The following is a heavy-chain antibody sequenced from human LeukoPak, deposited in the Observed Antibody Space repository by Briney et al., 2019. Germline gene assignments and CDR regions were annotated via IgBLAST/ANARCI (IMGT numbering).Heavy chain of an antibody. Sequence: SVKVSCKASGGTFSSYAISWLRQAPGQGLEWMGRIIPIFGTANYAQEFQGRVTITTDESTSTAYMELSSLRSEDTAVYYCARPREKVNSGSYQLDYWGQGTLVTVSS. CDR1: GGTFSSYA. CDR2: IIPIFGTA. CDR3: ARPREKVNSGSYQLDY. D-gene: IGHD1-26*01. V-gene: IGHV1-69*05. J-gene: IGHJ4*02.